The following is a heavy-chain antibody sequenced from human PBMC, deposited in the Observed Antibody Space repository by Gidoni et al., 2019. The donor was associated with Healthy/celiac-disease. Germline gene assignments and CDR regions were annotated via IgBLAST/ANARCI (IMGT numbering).Heavy chain of an antibody. D-gene: IGHD3-22*01. V-gene: IGHV3-48*02. CDR1: GFTLSSYS. Sequence: EVQLVESGGGLVQPGGSLRLSCAASGFTLSSYSMNWVRQAPGKGLEWVSYISSSSSTIYYADSVKGRFTISRDNAKNSLYLQMNSLRDEDTAVYYCARDAAFAYYDSSGYLYYFDYWGQGTLVTVSS. CDR3: ARDAAFAYYDSSGYLYYFDY. J-gene: IGHJ4*02. CDR2: ISSSSSTI.